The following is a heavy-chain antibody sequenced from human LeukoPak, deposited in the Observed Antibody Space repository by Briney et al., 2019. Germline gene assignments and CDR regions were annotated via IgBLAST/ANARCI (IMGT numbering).Heavy chain of an antibody. Sequence: GGSLRLSCAASGFSFSSYWMCWVRQAPGKGLEWVANINQDGSDKYYVDSVKGRFTISRDNAKNSLYLQMNSLRAEDTAVYYCARDKPPGSGSSLFDYWGQGTLVTVSS. CDR3: ARDKPPGSGSSLFDY. D-gene: IGHD3-10*01. CDR2: INQDGSDK. V-gene: IGHV3-7*01. CDR1: GFSFSSYW. J-gene: IGHJ4*02.